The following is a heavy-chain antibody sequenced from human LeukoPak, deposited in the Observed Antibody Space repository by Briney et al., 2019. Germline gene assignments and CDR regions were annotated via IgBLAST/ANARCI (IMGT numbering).Heavy chain of an antibody. CDR2: ISYDRDIT. D-gene: IGHD3-22*01. V-gene: IGHV3-30*03. Sequence: GGSLRLSCAGPGFIFSDYTMHWVRQAPGKGLEWMALISYDRDITHYADSVKGRFTISRDNSKNTLYLQMNSLRAEDTAVYYCASNYYDSSGFFDYWGQGTLVTVSS. CDR3: ASNYYDSSGFFDY. J-gene: IGHJ4*02. CDR1: GFIFSDYT.